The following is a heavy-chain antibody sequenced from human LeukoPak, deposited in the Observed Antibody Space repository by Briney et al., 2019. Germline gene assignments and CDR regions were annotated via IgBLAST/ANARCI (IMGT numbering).Heavy chain of an antibody. Sequence: GGSLRLSXAASGFTFDDYGMSWVRQAPGKGLEWVSGINWNGGSTGYADSVKGRFTISRDNAKNSLYLQMNSLRAEDTALYYCARVAATGVLDAFDIWGQGTMVTVSS. CDR3: ARVAATGVLDAFDI. CDR1: GFTFDDYG. D-gene: IGHD6-25*01. CDR2: INWNGGST. V-gene: IGHV3-20*04. J-gene: IGHJ3*02.